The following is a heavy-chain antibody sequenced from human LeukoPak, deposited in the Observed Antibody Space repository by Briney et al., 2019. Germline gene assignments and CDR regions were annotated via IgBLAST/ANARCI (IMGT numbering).Heavy chain of an antibody. CDR1: GVSFSGYY. V-gene: IGHV4-34*01. CDR2: INHSGST. J-gene: IGHJ6*04. Sequence: SETLSLTCAVYGVSFSGYYWSWIRQPPGKGLEWIGEINHSGSTNYNPSLKSRVTISVDTSKDQFSLKLSSVTAADTAVYYCARGPLRKAVAGTRVPLGGMDVWGKGTTVTVSS. D-gene: IGHD6-19*01. CDR3: ARGPLRKAVAGTRVPLGGMDV.